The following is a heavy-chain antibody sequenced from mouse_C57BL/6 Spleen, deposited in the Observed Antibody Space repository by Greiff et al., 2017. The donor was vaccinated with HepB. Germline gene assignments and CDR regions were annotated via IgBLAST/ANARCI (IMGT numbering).Heavy chain of an antibody. J-gene: IGHJ2*01. V-gene: IGHV1-59*01. CDR3: ARERVFDY. CDR1: GYTFTSYW. Sequence: VQLQQPGAELVRPGTSVKLSCKASGYTFTSYWMHWVKQRPGQGLEWIGVIDPSDSYTNYNQKFKGKATLTVDTSSSTAYMQLSSLTSEDSAVYYCARERVFDYWGQGTTLTVSS. CDR2: IDPSDSYT.